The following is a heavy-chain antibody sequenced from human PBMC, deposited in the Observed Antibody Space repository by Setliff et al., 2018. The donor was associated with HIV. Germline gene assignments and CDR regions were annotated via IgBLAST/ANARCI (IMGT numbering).Heavy chain of an antibody. D-gene: IGHD3-3*01. J-gene: IGHJ4*02. CDR2: FYHSGGT. CDR1: GYSVSSGYY. Sequence: SETLSLTCAVSGYSVSSGYYWGWIRQPPGKGLEWIGSFYHSGGTFYNPSLKSRVTISLDTSKNQFSLKLRSVTAADTAVYYCVSGPLSGYGYYFDYWGQGALVTVSS. V-gene: IGHV4-38-2*01. CDR3: VSGPLSGYGYYFDY.